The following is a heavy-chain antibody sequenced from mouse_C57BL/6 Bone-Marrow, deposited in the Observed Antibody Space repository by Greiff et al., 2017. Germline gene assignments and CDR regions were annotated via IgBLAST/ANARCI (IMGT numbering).Heavy chain of an antibody. CDR2: IDPSDSYT. CDR3: ARSYYGNPYWCFDV. V-gene: IGHV1-59*01. D-gene: IGHD1-1*01. CDR1: GYTFTSYW. J-gene: IGHJ1*03. Sequence: VQLQQPGAELVRPGTSVKLSCKASGYTFTSYWMHWVKQRPGQGLEWIGVIDPSDSYTNYNQKFKGKATLTVDTTSSTAYMQLSSLTSEDSAVYYCARSYYGNPYWCFDVWGTGTTVTVSS.